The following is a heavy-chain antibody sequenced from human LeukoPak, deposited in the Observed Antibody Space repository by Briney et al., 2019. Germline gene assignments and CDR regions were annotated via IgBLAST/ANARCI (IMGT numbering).Heavy chain of an antibody. CDR1: GFIFDTYA. J-gene: IGHJ4*02. Sequence: PGGSLRLSCAASGFIFDTYAMHWVRQAPGKGLEWVAVISYDGRNSYYADSVKGRFTFSRDNSKNTLFLQMNILGPEDTAVYYCARAWDGDFATSQDYWGQGTLVTVSS. CDR2: ISYDGRNS. V-gene: IGHV3-30*04. D-gene: IGHD2-21*01. CDR3: ARAWDGDFATSQDY.